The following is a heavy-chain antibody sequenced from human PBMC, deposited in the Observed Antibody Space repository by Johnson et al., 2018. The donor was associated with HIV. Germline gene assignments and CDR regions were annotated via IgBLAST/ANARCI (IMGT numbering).Heavy chain of an antibody. Sequence: VQLVESGGGVVQPGRSLRLSCTASGFTFDTYAMHWVRQVPGKGLEWVSRISWNGVSVAYADSVKGRFTISSDNAKNSLFLQMNSLRAEDTAVYYCAKDLTPYSLYVDAFDIWGQGTMVTVSS. J-gene: IGHJ3*02. CDR3: AKDLTPYSLYVDAFDI. CDR1: GFTFDTYA. V-gene: IGHV3-9*01. D-gene: IGHD4-11*01. CDR2: ISWNGVSV.